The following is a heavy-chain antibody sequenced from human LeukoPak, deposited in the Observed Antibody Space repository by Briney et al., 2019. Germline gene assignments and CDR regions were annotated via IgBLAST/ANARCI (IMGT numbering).Heavy chain of an antibody. Sequence: SETLSLTCTVSGYSISSGYYWGWIRQPPGKGLEWIGEINHSGSTNYNPSLKSRVTISLDTSKNQFSLKLTSVTAADTAVYYCARFSRQRYYGPGSYYTSWFDPWGQGTLVTVSS. J-gene: IGHJ5*02. CDR1: GYSISSGYY. CDR3: ARFSRQRYYGPGSYYTSWFDP. D-gene: IGHD3-10*01. V-gene: IGHV4-38-2*02. CDR2: INHSGST.